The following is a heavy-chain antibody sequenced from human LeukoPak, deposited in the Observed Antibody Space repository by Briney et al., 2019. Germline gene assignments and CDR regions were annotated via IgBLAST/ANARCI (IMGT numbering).Heavy chain of an antibody. V-gene: IGHV4-4*07. CDR3: ARVFGGNSLDY. J-gene: IGHJ4*02. D-gene: IGHD1-26*01. CDR1: LASINNYY. CDR2: IHKSGTT. Sequence: PSETRSLTCKVSLASINNYYWSWIQQAAGKGLEWIGRIHKSGTTYYSPSLKTRVTMSIDTSKNQFSLQLSAVSAADTAIYYCARVFGGNSLDYWGQGTLVAVSS.